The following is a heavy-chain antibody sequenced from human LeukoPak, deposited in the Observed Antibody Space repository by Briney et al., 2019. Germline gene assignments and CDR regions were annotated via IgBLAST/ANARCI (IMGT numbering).Heavy chain of an antibody. CDR2: IKQDGSAK. CDR1: GFTFSSYW. V-gene: IGHV3-7*04. D-gene: IGHD6-13*01. Sequence: GGSLRLSCAASGFTFSSYWMSWVRQAPGKGLEWVANIKQDGSAKYYVDSVKGRFTISRDNAKNSLYLQMNSRRAQDKTWYYCGRGRSSRLGYYYYYMDVWGKGTTVTVSS. CDR3: GRGRSSRLGYYYYYMDV. J-gene: IGHJ6*03.